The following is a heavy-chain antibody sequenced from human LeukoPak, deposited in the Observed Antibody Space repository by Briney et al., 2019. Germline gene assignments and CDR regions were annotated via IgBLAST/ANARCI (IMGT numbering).Heavy chain of an antibody. CDR1: GYTFTSYG. J-gene: IGHJ6*03. CDR3: ARVDFWSGYRQPYYYYMDV. V-gene: IGHV1-18*01. D-gene: IGHD3-3*01. Sequence: GASVKVSCKASGYTFTSYGISWVRQAPGQGLEWMGWISAYNGNTNYAQKLQGRVTMTTDTSTSTAYMELRSLRSDDTAVYYCARVDFWSGYRQPYYYYMDVWGKGTTVTVSS. CDR2: ISAYNGNT.